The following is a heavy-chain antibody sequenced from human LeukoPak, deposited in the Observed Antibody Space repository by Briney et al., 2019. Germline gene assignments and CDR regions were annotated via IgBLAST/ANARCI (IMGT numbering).Heavy chain of an antibody. CDR1: AYTFTSYG. D-gene: IGHD3-22*01. V-gene: IGHV1-18*01. J-gene: IGHJ4*02. CDR2: ISAYNGNT. CDR3: ARGVSNYLGTSGYCDY. Sequence: ASVKVLRWASAYTFTSYGVMWWRPAPGQGLEWMGWISAYNGNTNYAQKLQGRVTMTTDTSTSTAYMELRSLRSDDTAVYYCARGVSNYLGTSGYCDYWGQGTLVTVSS.